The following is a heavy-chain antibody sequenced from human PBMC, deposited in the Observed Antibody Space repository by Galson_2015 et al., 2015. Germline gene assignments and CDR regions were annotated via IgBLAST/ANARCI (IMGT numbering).Heavy chain of an antibody. D-gene: IGHD4-17*01. CDR2: ISYDGSNK. J-gene: IGHJ6*03. CDR1: GFTFSSYA. CDR3: ARDQGPYGDYYYYYYMDV. V-gene: IGHV3-30*01. Sequence: SLRLSCAASGFTFSSYAMHWVRQAPGKGLEWVAVISYDGSNKYYADSVKGRFTISRDNSKNTLYLQMNSLRAEDTAVYYCARDQGPYGDYYYYYYMDVWGKGTTVTVSS.